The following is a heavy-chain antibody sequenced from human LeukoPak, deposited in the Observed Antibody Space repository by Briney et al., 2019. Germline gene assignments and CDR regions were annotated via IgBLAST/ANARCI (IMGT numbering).Heavy chain of an antibody. D-gene: IGHD4-17*01. CDR1: GGSFSDYY. Sequence: SETLSLTCAVYGGSFSDYYWTWIRQPPAKGLEWIGEINHSGSTNYNPSSKSRVTISVDTSKNQFSLKLSSVTAADTAVYYCARGSLDYGDYLLWYFDLWGRGTLVTVSS. CDR3: ARGSLDYGDYLLWYFDL. CDR2: INHSGST. V-gene: IGHV4-34*01. J-gene: IGHJ2*01.